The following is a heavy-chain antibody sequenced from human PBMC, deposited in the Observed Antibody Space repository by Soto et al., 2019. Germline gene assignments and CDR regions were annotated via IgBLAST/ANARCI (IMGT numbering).Heavy chain of an antibody. J-gene: IGHJ4*02. CDR2: IRNKVNSYTT. CDR1: GFTFSDHY. CDR3: AKDLGFYSSAWHYFDY. Sequence: PGGSLRLSCAASGFTFSDHYMDWVRQAPGKGLEWVGRIRNKVNSYTTEYAASVKGRFTISRDDSQNSLYLQMNTLKPEDTAVYYCAKDLGFYSSAWHYFDYWGQGALVTVSS. V-gene: IGHV3-72*01. D-gene: IGHD6-25*01.